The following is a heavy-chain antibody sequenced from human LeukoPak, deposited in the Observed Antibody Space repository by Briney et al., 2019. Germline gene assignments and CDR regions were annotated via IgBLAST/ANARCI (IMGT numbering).Heavy chain of an antibody. J-gene: IGHJ4*02. Sequence: PGGSLRLSCAASGFALHNFAIHWVRQAPGKGLEGVAVISYDGNNKYYTDSVQGRFTISRDNSKNTLYLQMISLRSEDTAVYYCARGPEKSLRYYFHYWGQGTLVTVSS. V-gene: IGHV3-30*04. CDR2: ISYDGNNK. CDR3: ARGPEKSLRYYFHY. CDR1: GFALHNFA.